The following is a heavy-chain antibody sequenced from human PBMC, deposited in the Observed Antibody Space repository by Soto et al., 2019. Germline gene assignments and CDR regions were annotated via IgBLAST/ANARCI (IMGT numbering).Heavy chain of an antibody. J-gene: IGHJ6*03. D-gene: IGHD6-19*01. CDR3: AKDRVSSYYYYYMDV. V-gene: IGHV3-23*01. CDR2: ISGSGGST. CDR1: GFTFSSYA. Sequence: GGSLRLSCAASGFTFSSYAMSWVRQAPGKGLEWVSAISGSGGSTYYADSVKGRFTISRDNSKNTLYLQMNSLRAEDTAVYYCAKDRVSSYYYYYMDVWGKGTTVTVSS.